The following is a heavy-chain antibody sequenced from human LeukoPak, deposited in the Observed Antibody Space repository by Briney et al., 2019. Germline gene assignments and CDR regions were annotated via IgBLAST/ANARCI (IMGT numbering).Heavy chain of an antibody. V-gene: IGHV1-69*01. CDR3: ARVYCSGGSRSGGFDP. CDR2: IIPIFGTA. D-gene: IGHD2-15*01. CDR1: GGTFSSYA. Sequence: SVKVSCKASGGTFSSYAISWVRQAPGQGLEWMGGIIPIFGTANYAQKFQGRVTITADESTSTAYMELSSLRSEDTAVYYCARVYCSGGSRSGGFDPWGQGTLVTVSS. J-gene: IGHJ5*02.